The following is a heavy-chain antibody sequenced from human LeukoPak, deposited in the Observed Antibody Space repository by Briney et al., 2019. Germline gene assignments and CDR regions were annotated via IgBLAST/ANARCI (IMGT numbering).Heavy chain of an antibody. Sequence: PSETLSLTCTVSGGSISSYYWSWIRQPPGKGLEWIGYIYYSGSTNYNPSLKSRVTISVDTSKNQFSLKLTSVTAADAAVYYCARQDGTRIFDYWGQGTQVTVSS. CDR3: ARQDGTRIFDY. D-gene: IGHD2-15*01. J-gene: IGHJ4*02. CDR1: GGSISSYY. V-gene: IGHV4-59*08. CDR2: IYYSGST.